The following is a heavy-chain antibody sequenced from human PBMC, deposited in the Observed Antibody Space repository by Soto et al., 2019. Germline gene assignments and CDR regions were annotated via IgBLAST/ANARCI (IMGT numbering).Heavy chain of an antibody. CDR3: ARDIAPTYYYDSSGYTFDY. CDR2: INPSGGST. CDR1: GYTFTSYY. J-gene: IGHJ4*02. V-gene: IGHV1-46*01. Sequence: QVQLVQSGAEVKKPGASVKVSCKASGYTFTSYYMHWVRQAPGQGLEWMGIINPSGGSTSYAQKFQGRGTMTRDTSTSTVYVELSSLRSEDTAVYYCARDIAPTYYYDSSGYTFDYWGQGTLVTVSS. D-gene: IGHD3-22*01.